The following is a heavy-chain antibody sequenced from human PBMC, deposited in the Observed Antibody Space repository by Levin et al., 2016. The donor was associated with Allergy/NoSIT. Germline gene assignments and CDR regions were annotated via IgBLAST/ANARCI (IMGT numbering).Heavy chain of an antibody. CDR2: FSGVGGST. CDR1: GLTFRNFA. Sequence: GGSLRLSCAASGLTFRNFAMSWVRQAPGKGLDLISVFSGVGGSTFYADSVKGRFTISRDDSKSTLYLQMNSLRVEDTAIYYCAKAGGPYQVKSWVDHWGQGTLVTVSS. J-gene: IGHJ4*02. D-gene: IGHD5-12*01. V-gene: IGHV3-23*01. CDR3: AKAGGPYQVKSWVDH.